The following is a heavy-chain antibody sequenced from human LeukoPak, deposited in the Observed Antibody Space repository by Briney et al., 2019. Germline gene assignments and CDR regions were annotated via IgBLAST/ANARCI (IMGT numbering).Heavy chain of an antibody. V-gene: IGHV4-59*08. CDR3: ARGFGVVVSFDY. D-gene: IGHD3-22*01. CDR2: IYYSGST. Sequence: SETLSLTCTVSGGSISSYYWSWIRQPPGKGVEWIGYIYYSGSTNYNPSLKSRVTISVDTSKNQFSLKLSSVTAADTAVYYCARGFGVVVSFDYCGQGTLVTVSS. J-gene: IGHJ4*02. CDR1: GGSISSYY.